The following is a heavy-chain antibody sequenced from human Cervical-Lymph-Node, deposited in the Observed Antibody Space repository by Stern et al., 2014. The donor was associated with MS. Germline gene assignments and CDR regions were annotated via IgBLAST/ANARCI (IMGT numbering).Heavy chain of an antibody. V-gene: IGHV1-18*01. D-gene: IGHD6-19*01. CDR1: GYTFTNYG. J-gene: IGHJ5*02. CDR3: ARDPHIAVAGTGGGFDP. CDR2: ISGYNDDT. Sequence: QVQLGQSGAEVKKPGASVKVSCKASGYTFTNYGISWVRQAPGQGLEWMGWISGYNDDTNYVEKFQGRVTMTTDTSTSTAYMELRSLRSDDTAVYYCARDPHIAVAGTGGGFDPWGQGTLVTVSS.